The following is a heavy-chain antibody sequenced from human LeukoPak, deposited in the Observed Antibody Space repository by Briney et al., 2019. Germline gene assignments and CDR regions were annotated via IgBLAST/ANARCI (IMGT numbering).Heavy chain of an antibody. Sequence: GASVKVSCKASGYTFTSYDIHWVRQATGQGLEWMGWMNPNSGNTGYAQKLQGRVTMTTDTSTSTAYMELRSLRSDDTAVYYCALTYYYDSSGYYYDYWGQGTLVTVSS. J-gene: IGHJ4*02. CDR2: MNPNSGNT. V-gene: IGHV1-8*01. D-gene: IGHD3-22*01. CDR1: GYTFTSYD. CDR3: ALTYYYDSSGYYYDY.